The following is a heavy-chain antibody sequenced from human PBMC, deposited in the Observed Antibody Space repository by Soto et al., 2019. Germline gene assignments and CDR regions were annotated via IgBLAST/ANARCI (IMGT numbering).Heavy chain of an antibody. V-gene: IGHV1-69*13. Sequence: SVKVSCKASGGTFSSYAISWVRQAPGQGLEWMGGIIPIFGTANYAQKFQGRVTITADESTSTAYMELSSLRSEDTAVYYCARAVGRGGSAGASAFDIWGQGTMVTVSS. J-gene: IGHJ3*02. D-gene: IGHD1-26*01. CDR3: ARAVGRGGSAGASAFDI. CDR1: GGTFSSYA. CDR2: IIPIFGTA.